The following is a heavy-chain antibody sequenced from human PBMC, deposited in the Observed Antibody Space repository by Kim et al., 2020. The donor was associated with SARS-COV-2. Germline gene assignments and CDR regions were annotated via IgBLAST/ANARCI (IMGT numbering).Heavy chain of an antibody. D-gene: IGHD3-16*02. CDR3: AKEIEWPLGELSRSFDY. CDR1: GFTFSSYA. J-gene: IGHJ4*02. V-gene: IGHV3-23*01. Sequence: GGSLRLSCAASGFTFSSYAMSWVRQAPWTGLEWVSAISGSGGSTYYADSVKGRFTISRDNSKNTLYLQMNSLRAEDTAVYYCAKEIEWPLGELSRSFDYWGQGTLVTVSS. CDR2: ISGSGGST.